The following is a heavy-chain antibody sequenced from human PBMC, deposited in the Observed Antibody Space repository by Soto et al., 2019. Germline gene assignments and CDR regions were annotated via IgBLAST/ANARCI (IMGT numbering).Heavy chain of an antibody. J-gene: IGHJ4*02. Sequence: QLQLQESGSGLVKPSQTLSLTCAVSGGSISSGGYSWSWIRQPPGKGLEWIGYIYHSGSTYYNPSLKSRATISVDRSKNQCSLNPRSLTSEDTAFYYCAARGGLPVYYWGQGTLVTVSS. D-gene: IGHD2-2*01. CDR3: AARGGLPVYY. CDR1: GGSISSGGYS. V-gene: IGHV4-30-2*01. CDR2: IYHSGST.